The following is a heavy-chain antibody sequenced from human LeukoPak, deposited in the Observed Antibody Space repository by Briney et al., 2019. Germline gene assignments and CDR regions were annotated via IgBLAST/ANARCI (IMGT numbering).Heavy chain of an antibody. CDR2: TSIGGEST. CDR3: AKEEVPNDY. Sequence: PGGSLRLSCEVSGFTFSRSAMSWVRQAPGKGLEWVSGTSIGGESTYYADSVQGRFTISRDNSKNTLYLQMYDLRVEDTAVFYCAKEEVPNDYWGQGILVTVSS. J-gene: IGHJ4*02. V-gene: IGHV3-23*01. CDR1: GFTFSRSA.